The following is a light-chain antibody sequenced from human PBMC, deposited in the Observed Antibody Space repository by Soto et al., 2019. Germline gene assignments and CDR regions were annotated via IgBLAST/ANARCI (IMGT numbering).Light chain of an antibody. CDR1: SSDVGAYDY. V-gene: IGLV2-14*03. CDR2: EVN. CDR3: FSFTTSWTHV. Sequence: QSALTQPASVSGSPGQSITISCTGTSSDVGAYDYVSWFQQYPGKAPKLIISEVNNRPSGVSNRFSGSKSGNAASLTISGLQAEDEAEYFCFSFTTSWTHVFGTGTKLTVL. J-gene: IGLJ1*01.